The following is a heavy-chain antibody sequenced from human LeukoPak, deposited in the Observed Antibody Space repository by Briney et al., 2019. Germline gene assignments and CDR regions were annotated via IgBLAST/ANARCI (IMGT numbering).Heavy chain of an antibody. CDR2: IRSSRSYT. CDR3: AAGTAADY. V-gene: IGHV3-11*03. CDR1: GIPFSDYY. J-gene: IGHJ4*02. Sequence: GGSLRLSCVVSGIPFSDYYMNWIRQAPGKGLEWISYIRSSRSYTDYADSVKGRFTISRDNAQNALFLQMDSLRVEDTAVYYCAAGTAADYWGQGTRVTVSS. D-gene: IGHD6-13*01.